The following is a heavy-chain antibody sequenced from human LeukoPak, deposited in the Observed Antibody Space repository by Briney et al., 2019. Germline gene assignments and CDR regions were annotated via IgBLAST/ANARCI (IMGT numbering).Heavy chain of an antibody. CDR1: GFTFSSYA. CDR2: ISGSGGST. J-gene: IGHJ4*02. Sequence: GGSLRLSCVASGFTFSSYAMSWVRQAPGKGLEWVSAISGSGGSTYYADSVKGRFTISRDNSKNTVYLQMNSLRAEDTAVYYCARDLSLIALTDWGQGTLVTVSS. D-gene: IGHD3-22*01. V-gene: IGHV3-23*01. CDR3: ARDLSLIALTD.